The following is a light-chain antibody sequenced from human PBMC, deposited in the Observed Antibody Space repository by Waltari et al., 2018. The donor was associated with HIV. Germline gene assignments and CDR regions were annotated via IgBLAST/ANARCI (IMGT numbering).Light chain of an antibody. J-gene: IGLJ2*01. CDR1: ISDIVTFNL. Sequence: QSALTQPALGSGCPGQAITISCTGTISDIVTFNLLSLYQQHPGKAPKLMIYAVSTRPSGVSNRFSGSKSGNTASLTISGLKAEDEADYYCSSYTSSSTPVVFGGGTKLTVL. CDR2: AVS. V-gene: IGLV2-14*01. CDR3: SSYTSSSTPVV.